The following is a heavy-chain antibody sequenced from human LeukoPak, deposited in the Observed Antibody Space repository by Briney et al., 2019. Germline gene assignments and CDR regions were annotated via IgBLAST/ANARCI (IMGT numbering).Heavy chain of an antibody. CDR2: IYTNGST. CDR1: GGSIRSYY. V-gene: IGHV4-4*07. Sequence: RPSETLSLTCTVSGGSIRSYYWTWIRQPAGKGLEWIGHIYTNGSTNYNPSLKSRVTISVDTSKNQFSLKLSSVTAADTAVYYCARGGYSYGLVGAFDIWGQGTMVTVSS. D-gene: IGHD5-18*01. CDR3: ARGGYSYGLVGAFDI. J-gene: IGHJ3*02.